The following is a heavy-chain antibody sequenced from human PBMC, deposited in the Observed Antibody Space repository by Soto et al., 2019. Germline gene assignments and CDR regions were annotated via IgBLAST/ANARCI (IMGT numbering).Heavy chain of an antibody. CDR2: IYDNGGA. J-gene: IGHJ4*02. V-gene: IGHV4-31*03. D-gene: IGHD1-7*01. CDR3: ARVKGGTTRRAFDY. CDR1: GDSISSGGYY. Sequence: SETLSLTCTVSGDSISSGGYYWSWIRQHPGKGLEWIGYIYDNGGAYYSPSLKGRVVISVDRSENQFSLRLSSVTAADTAVYYCARVKGGTTRRAFDYWGQGTLVTVSS.